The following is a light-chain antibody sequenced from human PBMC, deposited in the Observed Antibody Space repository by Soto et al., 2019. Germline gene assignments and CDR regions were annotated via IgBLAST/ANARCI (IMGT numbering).Light chain of an antibody. CDR1: QSVAST. CDR3: QQYNNWPLT. V-gene: IGKV3-15*01. CDR2: GAS. J-gene: IGKJ4*01. Sequence: EIVMTQSPATLSVSPGERATLSCRASQSVASTLAWYQQRPGQAPRLLILGASTRATGIPARFSGSGSGTEFTLTISSLQSEDFAVYYCQQYNNWPLTFGGGTKVDIK.